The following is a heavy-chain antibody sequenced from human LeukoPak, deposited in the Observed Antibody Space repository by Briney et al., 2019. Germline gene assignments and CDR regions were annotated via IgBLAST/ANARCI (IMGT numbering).Heavy chain of an antibody. CDR1: GFTFSNYG. Sequence: PGRSLRLSCEASGFTFSNYGMHWVRQAPGKGLEWVAVISYHGSDKYFADSVKGRFTISRDNSKNTVYLQMNSLRAEDTAVYYCARMAFMDRAYLGLDYWGQGTLVTVSS. V-gene: IGHV3-30*03. J-gene: IGHJ4*02. D-gene: IGHD3-10*01. CDR2: ISYHGSDK. CDR3: ARMAFMDRAYLGLDY.